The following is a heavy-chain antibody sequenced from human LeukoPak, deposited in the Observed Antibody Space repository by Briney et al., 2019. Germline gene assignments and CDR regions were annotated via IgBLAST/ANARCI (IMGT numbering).Heavy chain of an antibody. CDR3: ARDQYYYGSGSYPYFDY. Sequence: SVKVSCKASGGTFSSYAISWVRQAPGQGLEWMGGIIPIFGTANYAQKFQGRVTITADESTSTAYMELRSLRSDDTAVYYCARDQYYYGSGSYPYFDYWGQGTLVTVSS. CDR2: IIPIFGTA. V-gene: IGHV1-69*13. CDR1: GGTFSSYA. J-gene: IGHJ4*02. D-gene: IGHD3-10*01.